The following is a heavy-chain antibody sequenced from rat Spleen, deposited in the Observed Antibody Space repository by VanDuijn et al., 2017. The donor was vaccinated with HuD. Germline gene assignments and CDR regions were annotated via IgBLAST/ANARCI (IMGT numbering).Heavy chain of an antibody. Sequence: EVQLVESGGGLVQPGRSLKLSCAASGFTFSNYDMAWVRQAPTKGLEWVASISYDGGSTYYRDSVKGRFTISRDNAKSTLYLQMDSLRSEDTATYYCAVAGYGYWGQGTLVTVSS. J-gene: IGHJ3*01. V-gene: IGHV5-20*01. CDR2: ISYDGGST. CDR3: AVAGYGY. CDR1: GFTFSNYD.